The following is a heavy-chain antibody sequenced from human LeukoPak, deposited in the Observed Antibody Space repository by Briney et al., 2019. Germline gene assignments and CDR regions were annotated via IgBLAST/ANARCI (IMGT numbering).Heavy chain of an antibody. CDR2: ISAYNGNT. V-gene: IGHV1-18*01. CDR1: GYTFISYG. D-gene: IGHD2-2*01. CDR3: ARQRSIVVVPAATPYIDY. J-gene: IGHJ4*02. Sequence: ASVKVSCKASGYTFISYGISWVRQAPGQGLEWMGWISAYNGNTNYAQKLQGRVTMTTDTSTSTAYMELRSLRSDDTAVYYCARQRSIVVVPAATPYIDYWGQGTLVTVSS.